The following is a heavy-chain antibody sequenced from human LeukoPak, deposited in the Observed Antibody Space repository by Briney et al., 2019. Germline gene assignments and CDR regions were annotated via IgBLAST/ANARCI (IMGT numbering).Heavy chain of an antibody. CDR2: IYTSGST. V-gene: IGHV4-4*07. CDR3: ARDPKEGFWSGYIDY. Sequence: SETLSLTCAVYGVSFSDYYWSWIRQPAGKGLEWIGRIYTSGSTNYNPSLKSRVTISVDTSKNQFSLKLSSVTAADTAVYYCARDPKEGFWSGYIDYWGQGTLVTVSS. J-gene: IGHJ4*02. CDR1: GVSFSDYY. D-gene: IGHD3-3*01.